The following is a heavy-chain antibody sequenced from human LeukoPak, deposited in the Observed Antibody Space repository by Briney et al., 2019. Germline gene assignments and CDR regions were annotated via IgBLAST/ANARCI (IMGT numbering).Heavy chain of an antibody. D-gene: IGHD3-10*01. V-gene: IGHV3-74*01. CDR1: GFTFSSYW. J-gene: IGHJ4*02. CDR2: ISPDGSTT. Sequence: GSLRLSCAASGFTFSSYWMHWVRQAPGKGLVWVSRISPDGSTTGHADSVKGRFTTSRDNAKNTLFLQMNSLRADDTAVYYCAKDMEGSVADYFDYWGQGTLVTVSS. CDR3: AKDMEGSVADYFDY.